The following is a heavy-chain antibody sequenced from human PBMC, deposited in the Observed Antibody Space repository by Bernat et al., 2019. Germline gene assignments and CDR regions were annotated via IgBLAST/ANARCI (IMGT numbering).Heavy chain of an antibody. D-gene: IGHD2-2*01. CDR3: ASGGCSSTSYPFHWFDP. J-gene: IGHJ5*02. V-gene: IGHV1-69*06. CDR2: IIPIFGTA. CDR1: GGTFSSYA. Sequence: QVQLVQSGAEVKKPGSSVKVSCKASGGTFSSYAISWVRQAPGQGLEWMGGIIPIFGTANYAQKFQGRVTITADKSTSTAYMELSSLRSEDTAVYYCASGGCSSTSYPFHWFDPWGQGTLVTVSS.